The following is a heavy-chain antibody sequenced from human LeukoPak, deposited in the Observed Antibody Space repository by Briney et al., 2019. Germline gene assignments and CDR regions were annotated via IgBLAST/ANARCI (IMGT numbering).Heavy chain of an antibody. CDR1: GFTPNRYW. D-gene: IGHD3-16*01. Sequence: GGSLRLSCAASGFTPNRYWMSWVRQAPGKGLEWVANINEDGGERHYVDSVKGRSTISRDNAKNSLYLQMNSLRAEDTAVYYCARGGSLENWGGGTLVTVSS. CDR2: INEDGGER. V-gene: IGHV3-7*01. CDR3: ARGGSLEN. J-gene: IGHJ4*02.